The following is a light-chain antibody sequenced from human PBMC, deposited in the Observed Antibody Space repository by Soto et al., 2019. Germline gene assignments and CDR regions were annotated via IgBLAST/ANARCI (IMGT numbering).Light chain of an antibody. CDR3: QQYNNWPRT. Sequence: DIQMTQSPSTLSASTCRASQSFSGWLSWYQQKPGEAPKLLIYDASALPRGVPSRFSGRGSGTKFTLTIASLQPDDFAVYYCQQYNNWPRTFGQGTKLDIK. CDR2: DAS. CDR1: QSFSGW. J-gene: IGKJ1*01. V-gene: IGKV1-5*01.